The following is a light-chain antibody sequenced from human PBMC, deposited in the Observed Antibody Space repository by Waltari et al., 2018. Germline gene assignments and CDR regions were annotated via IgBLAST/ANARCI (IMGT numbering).Light chain of an antibody. CDR2: KAS. CDR3: QHYSTYSRT. Sequence: DIQMTQFPSTLSASVGDRVTITCWASQSISTWLAWYQQKPGKAPKLLIYKASILESGVPSRISGSGSGTEFTLTINSLQPDDFATYYCQHYSTYSRTFGQGTKGEIK. J-gene: IGKJ1*01. V-gene: IGKV1-5*03. CDR1: QSISTW.